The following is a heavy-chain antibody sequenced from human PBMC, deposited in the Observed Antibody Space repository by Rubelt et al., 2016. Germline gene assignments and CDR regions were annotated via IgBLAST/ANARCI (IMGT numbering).Heavy chain of an antibody. J-gene: IGHJ4*02. Sequence: QVQLQQWGAGLLKPSETLSLTCAVYGGSFSGYYWSWIRQPPGKGLEWIGEINHSGSTNYNPPLKSRVTISVDTSKNQFSLKLSSVTAADTAVYYCARDSGSRIFDYWGQGTLVTVSS. CDR3: ARDSGSRIFDY. V-gene: IGHV4-34*01. D-gene: IGHD2/OR15-2a*01. CDR1: GGSFSGYY. CDR2: INHSGST.